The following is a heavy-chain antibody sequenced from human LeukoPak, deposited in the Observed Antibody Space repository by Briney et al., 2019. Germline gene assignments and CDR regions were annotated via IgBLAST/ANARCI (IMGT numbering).Heavy chain of an antibody. J-gene: IGHJ6*02. CDR1: GGTFSSYA. CDR3: AREEVEYQLPRGGMDV. V-gene: IGHV1-69*04. Sequence: SGKVSCRASGGTFSSYAISWVRQAPGQGLDGMGGIIPILGIANYAQKFQGRVTITADKSTSTAYMELSSLRSEDTAVYYCAREEVEYQLPRGGMDVWGQGTTVTVSS. CDR2: IIPILGIA. D-gene: IGHD2-2*01.